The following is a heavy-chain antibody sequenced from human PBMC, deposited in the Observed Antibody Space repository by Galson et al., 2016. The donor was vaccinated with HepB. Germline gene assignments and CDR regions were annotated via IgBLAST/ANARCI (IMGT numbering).Heavy chain of an antibody. CDR1: GFTFSAYG. D-gene: IGHD6-13*01. CDR3: ARDPGSSTWKNYFDY. Sequence: SLRLSCAASGFTFSAYGMHWARQSPGKGLEWLAVLWYDEVRDYYADSVKGRFTVSRDNSKNTLYLQMDNLRAEDTAVYFCARDPGSSTWKNYFDYWGQGTRVTVSS. V-gene: IGHV3-33*01. J-gene: IGHJ4*02. CDR2: LWYDEVRD.